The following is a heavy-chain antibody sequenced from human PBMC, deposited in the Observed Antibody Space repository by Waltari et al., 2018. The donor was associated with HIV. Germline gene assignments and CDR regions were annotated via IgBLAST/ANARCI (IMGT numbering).Heavy chain of an antibody. CDR1: AFSFDHYC. Sequence: EVQLVDSGGRVVQPAGSLTLSCPSSAFSFDHYCIIRVRQAPGKGLEWIVGIDWSGDTTRYGDSVKGRFTISRDNAKSSLYLQMNSLRVEDTALYYCARDGNVLSGGYNWFDPWGQGTLVIVSS. J-gene: IGHJ5*02. V-gene: IGHV3-20*04. CDR2: IDWSGDTT. D-gene: IGHD1-1*01. CDR3: ARDGNVLSGGYNWFDP.